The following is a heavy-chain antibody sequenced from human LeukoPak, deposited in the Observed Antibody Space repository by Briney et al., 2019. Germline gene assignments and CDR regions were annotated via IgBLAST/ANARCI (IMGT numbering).Heavy chain of an antibody. CDR1: GFTVSSNY. J-gene: IGHJ4*02. CDR2: IYSGGST. V-gene: IGHV3-53*01. CDR3: ARVSDGYQLLPVDY. Sequence: GGSLRLSCAASGFTVSSNYMSWVRQAPGKGLEWVSVIYSGGSTYYADSVKGRFTISRDNSKNTLYLQMNSLRAEDTAVYYCARVSDGYQLLPVDYWGQGTLVTVSS. D-gene: IGHD2-2*01.